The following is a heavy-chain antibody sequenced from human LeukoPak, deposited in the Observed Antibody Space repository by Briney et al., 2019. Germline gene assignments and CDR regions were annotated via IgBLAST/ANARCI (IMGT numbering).Heavy chain of an antibody. CDR3: AREPPASGYFDY. V-gene: IGHV1-46*01. CDR1: GYTFTSYY. Sequence: VSVRVSCKASGYTFTSYYMHWVRQAPGQGLEWMGIINPSDGGTSYAQKFQGRVTMTRDTSTSTVYMELSSLRSEDTAVYHCAREPPASGYFDYWGQGSLATVSS. CDR2: INPSDGGT. J-gene: IGHJ4*02.